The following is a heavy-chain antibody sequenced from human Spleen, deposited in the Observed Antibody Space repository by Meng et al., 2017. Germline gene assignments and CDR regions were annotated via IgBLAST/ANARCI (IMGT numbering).Heavy chain of an antibody. CDR2: ISWNSGYI. CDR3: ARSPIDKYDLSALPLDY. V-gene: IGHV3-9*01. CDR1: GFTFDDYA. J-gene: IGHJ4*02. D-gene: IGHD3-16*01. Sequence: SLKISCAASGFTFDDYAMHWVRQAPGKGLEWVSGISWNSGYIGYADSVKGRFTISRDNAKNTVFLQINSLRVEDTAVYYCARSPIDKYDLSALPLDYWGQGTLVTVSS.